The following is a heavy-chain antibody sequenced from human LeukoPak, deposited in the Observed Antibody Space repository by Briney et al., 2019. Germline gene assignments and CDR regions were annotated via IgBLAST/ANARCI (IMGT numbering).Heavy chain of an antibody. Sequence: PSETLSLTCAVYGESFRHYYWTWIRQTSAKGLEWIGEIDYLGRTSYNPSLTSRLTISVDTSKNQFSLRLSSITAGDTAVYYCARPVWCSATICTGPFDVWGQGTLVAVSS. V-gene: IGHV4-34*01. CDR1: GESFRHYY. CDR2: IDYLGRT. D-gene: IGHD3-16*01. J-gene: IGHJ4*02. CDR3: ARPVWCSATICTGPFDV.